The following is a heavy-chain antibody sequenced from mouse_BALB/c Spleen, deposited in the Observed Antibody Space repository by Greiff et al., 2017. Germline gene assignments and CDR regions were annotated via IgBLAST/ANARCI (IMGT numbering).Heavy chain of an antibody. Sequence: QVQLQQSGAELMKPGASVKISCKATGYTFSSYWIEWVKQRPGHGLEWIGEILPGSGSTNYNEKFKGKATFTADTSSNTAYMQLSSLTSEDSAVYYCARGGYGNYVFAYWGQGTLVTVSA. CDR2: ILPGSGST. CDR1: GYTFSSYW. D-gene: IGHD2-10*02. J-gene: IGHJ3*01. CDR3: ARGGYGNYVFAY. V-gene: IGHV1-9*01.